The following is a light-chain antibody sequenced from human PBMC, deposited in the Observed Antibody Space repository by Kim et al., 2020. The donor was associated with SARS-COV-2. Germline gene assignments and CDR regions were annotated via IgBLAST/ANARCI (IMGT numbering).Light chain of an antibody. CDR3: QVWDSSTVV. V-gene: IGLV3-9*01. CDR1: NIGSEN. CDR2: RDT. Sequence: VALGQTARITCEGNNIGSENVHWYQQRPGQAPILVIFRDTNRPSGIPERFSGSKSGNTATLTISRAQAGDEADYYCQVWDSSTVVFGGGTKLTVL. J-gene: IGLJ2*01.